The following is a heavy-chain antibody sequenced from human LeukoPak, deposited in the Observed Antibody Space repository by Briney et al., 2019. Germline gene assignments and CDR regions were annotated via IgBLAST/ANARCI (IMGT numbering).Heavy chain of an antibody. V-gene: IGHV1-46*01. D-gene: IGHD3-22*01. J-gene: IGHJ4*02. Sequence: ASVKVSCKASGYTFTSYYMHWVRQAPGQGLEWMGIINPSGGSTSYAQKFQGRVTMTRDTSTSTVYMELFRLRSDDTAVYYCARGASLYYDTSGYPFDYWGQGTLVTVSS. CDR1: GYTFTSYY. CDR2: INPSGGST. CDR3: ARGASLYYDTSGYPFDY.